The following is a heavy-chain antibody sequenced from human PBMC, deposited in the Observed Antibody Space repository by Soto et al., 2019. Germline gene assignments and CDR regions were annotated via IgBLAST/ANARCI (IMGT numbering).Heavy chain of an antibody. D-gene: IGHD2-21*02. CDR2: ISSSGGRT. V-gene: IGHV3-23*01. CDR1: GFTFSNSA. J-gene: IGHJ4*02. Sequence: EVQLLESGGGLAQPGGSLRLSCVASGFTFSNSAMSWVRHVPGKGLEWAAGISSSGGRTNYADSVKARFTISRDNPKDTLYLQMNSLRAEDTALYYCAKVQEFCGFNCYIVDSWGQGVLVTVSS. CDR3: AKVQEFCGFNCYIVDS.